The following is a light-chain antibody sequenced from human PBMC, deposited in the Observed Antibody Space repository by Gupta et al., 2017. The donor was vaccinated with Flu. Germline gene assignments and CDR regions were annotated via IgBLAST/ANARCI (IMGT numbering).Light chain of an antibody. CDR1: QTVSHW. V-gene: IGKV1-5*03. CDR3: QEYSSYPRR. J-gene: IGKJ1*01. Sequence: DSVTITCRASQTVSHWLAWYQQKPGKGPNLLIYRASTLQSGVPSRFSGSGSGTEFTLTISSLQPDDVATYYCQEYSSYPRRFGQGTKV. CDR2: RAS.